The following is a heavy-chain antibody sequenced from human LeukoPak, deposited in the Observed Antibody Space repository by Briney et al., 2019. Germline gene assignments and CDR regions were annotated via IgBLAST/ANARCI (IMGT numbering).Heavy chain of an antibody. Sequence: SETLSLTCTVSGGSISSGDYYWSWIRQPPGKGLEWIGYIYDSGSTYYDPSLKSRVTISVDTSKNQFSLKLSSVTAADTAVYYCARDRNYYDSSGYYFDYWGQGTLVTVSS. J-gene: IGHJ4*02. CDR1: GGSISSGDYY. V-gene: IGHV4-30-4*08. CDR2: IYDSGST. CDR3: ARDRNYYDSSGYYFDY. D-gene: IGHD3-22*01.